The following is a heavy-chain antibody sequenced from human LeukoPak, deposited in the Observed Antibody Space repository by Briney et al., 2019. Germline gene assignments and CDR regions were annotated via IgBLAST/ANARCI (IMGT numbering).Heavy chain of an antibody. D-gene: IGHD2-15*01. Sequence: SETLSLTCAVSGGSFSGYYWSWIRQPAGKGLEWIGRIYTSGSTNYNPSLKSRVTMSVDTSKNQFSLKLSSVTAADTAVYYCANTYCSGGSCYVDYWGQGTLVTVSS. V-gene: IGHV4-4*07. J-gene: IGHJ4*02. CDR1: GGSFSGYY. CDR3: ANTYCSGGSCYVDY. CDR2: IYTSGST.